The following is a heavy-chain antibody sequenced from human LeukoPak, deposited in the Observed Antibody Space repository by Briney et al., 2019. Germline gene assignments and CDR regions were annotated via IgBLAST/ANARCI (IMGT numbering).Heavy chain of an antibody. J-gene: IGHJ4*02. Sequence: GGSLRLSCAASGFTFDDYSIHWVRQLPGKGLEWVSLIVGDGGSAYYADSVRGRFTISRDNSKNTLYLQMNSLRAEDTAVYYCARGGGSSSWFGDYWGQGTLVTVSS. CDR1: GFTFDDYS. V-gene: IGHV3-43*02. D-gene: IGHD6-13*01. CDR2: IVGDGGSA. CDR3: ARGGGSSSWFGDY.